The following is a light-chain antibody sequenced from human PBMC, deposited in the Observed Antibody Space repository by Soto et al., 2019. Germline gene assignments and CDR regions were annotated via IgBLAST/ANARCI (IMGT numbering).Light chain of an antibody. Sequence: QSVLAKPPSASGSPGQSVTISCTGTKNDIGVYDFVSWYQHHPGKAPRLIIYEVVQRPSGVPDRFSGSKSGNTASLTVSGLQAADEADYFCKSYAGSNTYVFGSGTKVTLL. V-gene: IGLV2-8*01. J-gene: IGLJ1*01. CDR2: EVV. CDR1: KNDIGVYDF. CDR3: KSYAGSNTYV.